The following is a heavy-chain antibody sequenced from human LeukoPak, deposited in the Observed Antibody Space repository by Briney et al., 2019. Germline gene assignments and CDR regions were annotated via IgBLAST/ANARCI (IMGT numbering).Heavy chain of an antibody. J-gene: IGHJ4*02. CDR3: ARSHHPRHRYSYGYII. CDR1: GYTFTGYY. V-gene: IGHV1-2*02. Sequence: ASVKVSCKASGYTFTGYYMHWVRQAPGQGLEWMGWNNPNSGGTNYAQKFQGRVTMTRDTSISTAYMELSRLRSDDTAVYYCARSHHPRHRYSYGYIIWGQGTLVTVSS. D-gene: IGHD5-18*01. CDR2: NNPNSGGT.